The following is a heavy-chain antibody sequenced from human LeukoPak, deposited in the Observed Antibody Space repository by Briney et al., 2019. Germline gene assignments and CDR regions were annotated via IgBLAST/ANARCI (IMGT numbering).Heavy chain of an antibody. CDR1: GFTVSSNY. V-gene: IGHV3-66*01. Sequence: GSLRLSCAASGFTVSSNYMSWARQAPGKGLEWVSVIYSGGSTYYADSVKGRFTISRDNSKNTLYLQMNSLRAEDTAVYYCASSHYYDSSGYYGFDYWGQGTLVTVSS. D-gene: IGHD3-22*01. J-gene: IGHJ4*02. CDR2: IYSGGST. CDR3: ASSHYYDSSGYYGFDY.